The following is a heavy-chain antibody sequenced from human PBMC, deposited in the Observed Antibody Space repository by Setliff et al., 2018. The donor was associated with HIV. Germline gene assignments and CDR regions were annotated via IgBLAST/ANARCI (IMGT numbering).Heavy chain of an antibody. CDR3: ARRPPLTTGREYYFDF. CDR1: GGSFTTYY. Sequence: SETLSLTCTVSGGSFTTYYWSWLRQPPGKELEWIGYFYTSGSTNYNPSLKSRVTISIDTSKNQFSLKLNSVTAADTAVYYCARRPPLTTGREYYFDFWGQGTLVTVSS. D-gene: IGHD1-1*01. CDR2: FYTSGST. V-gene: IGHV4-4*09. J-gene: IGHJ4*02.